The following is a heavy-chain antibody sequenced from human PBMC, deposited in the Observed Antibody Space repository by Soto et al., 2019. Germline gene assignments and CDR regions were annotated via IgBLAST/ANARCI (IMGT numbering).Heavy chain of an antibody. CDR3: ARRERAAGTDWWFDP. V-gene: IGHV4-39*01. D-gene: IGHD6-13*01. Sequence: QLQLQESGPGLVKPSETLSLTCTVSGGSISSSSFHWGWIRQPPGKGLEWIGSINYSGSTYYSPSLKSRVTNTVDTSQNQFSLKLSSVTAADTAVYYCARRERAAGTDWWFDPWGQGTLVTVSS. CDR1: GGSISSSSFH. J-gene: IGHJ5*02. CDR2: INYSGST.